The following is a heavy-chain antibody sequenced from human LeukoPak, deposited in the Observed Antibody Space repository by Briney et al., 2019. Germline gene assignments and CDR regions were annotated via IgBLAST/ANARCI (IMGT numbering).Heavy chain of an antibody. V-gene: IGHV1-18*01. CDR3: ARVIAVAGIDY. CDR2: ISAYNGNT. J-gene: IGHJ4*02. CDR1: GYTFTSYG. Sequence: ASVKVSCKASGYTFTSYGISWVRQAPGQGLEWMGWISAYNGNTNYAQKLQGRVTMTTDTSTSTDYMELRSLRSDDTAVYYCARVIAVAGIDYWGQGTLVTVSS. D-gene: IGHD6-19*01.